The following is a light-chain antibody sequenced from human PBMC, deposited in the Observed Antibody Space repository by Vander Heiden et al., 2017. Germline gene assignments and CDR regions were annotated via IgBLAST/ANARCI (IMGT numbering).Light chain of an antibody. J-gene: IGLJ3*02. CDR2: SNN. Sequence: QSVLTQPPLAPGTPGQRVTISCSGSSSNIGSNTVNWYQQLPGTAPKLLIYSNNQRPSGVPDRFSGSKSGTSASLAISGLQSEDEADYDCAGWDDSLNGPVFGGGTKLTVL. CDR1: SSNIGSNT. CDR3: AGWDDSLNGPV. V-gene: IGLV1-44*01.